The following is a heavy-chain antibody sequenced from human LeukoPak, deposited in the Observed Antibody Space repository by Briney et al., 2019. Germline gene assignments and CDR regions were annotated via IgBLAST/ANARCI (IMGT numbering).Heavy chain of an antibody. CDR3: GRLWGRDGYKTLIDY. V-gene: IGHV4-39*01. Sequence: SETLSLTCTVSGGSISSSRHYWGWIRQPPGKGLEWIANIYYRGSTYHNASLKSRVTISVDTSKNQFSLKLSSVTASDTAVYYCGRLWGRDGYKTLIDYWGQGTLVTVSS. D-gene: IGHD5-24*01. CDR2: IYYRGST. CDR1: GGSISSSRHY. J-gene: IGHJ4*02.